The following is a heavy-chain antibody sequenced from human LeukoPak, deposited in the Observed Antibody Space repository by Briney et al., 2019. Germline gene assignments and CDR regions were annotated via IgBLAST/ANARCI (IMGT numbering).Heavy chain of an antibody. D-gene: IGHD2-2*01. Sequence: WASVKVSCKASGYTFTGYYMHWVRQPPGQGLEWMGWINPNSGGTNYAQKFQGRVTMTRDTSISTAYMELSRLRSDDTAVYYCASLCSSTSCSRYYYYGMDVWGQGTTVTVSS. V-gene: IGHV1-2*02. CDR3: ASLCSSTSCSRYYYYGMDV. CDR1: GYTFTGYY. CDR2: INPNSGGT. J-gene: IGHJ6*02.